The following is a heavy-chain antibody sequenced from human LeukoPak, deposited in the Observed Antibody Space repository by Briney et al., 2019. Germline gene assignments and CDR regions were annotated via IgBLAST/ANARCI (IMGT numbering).Heavy chain of an antibody. J-gene: IGHJ4*02. Sequence: ASVEVSCKASGYTFTTYYMHWVRQAPGQGLEWMGIINPSGGSTTYAQKFQGRATMTRDTSTSTVYMELSSLRSEDTAVYYCARAWGDSSGWHGPDYWGQGTLVTVSS. CDR1: GYTFTTYY. CDR3: ARAWGDSSGWHGPDY. V-gene: IGHV1-46*01. CDR2: INPSGGST. D-gene: IGHD6-19*01.